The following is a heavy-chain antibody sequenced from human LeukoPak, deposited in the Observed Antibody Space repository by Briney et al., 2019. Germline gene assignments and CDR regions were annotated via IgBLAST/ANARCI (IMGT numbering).Heavy chain of an antibody. CDR2: INEDGSEK. J-gene: IGHJ4*02. D-gene: IGHD1-26*01. CDR3: AREGSGELLSRYFDY. V-gene: IGHV3-7*01. CDR1: GFTFSTRW. Sequence: GGSLRLSCAASGFTFSTRWMSWVRQAPGKGLEWVANINEDGSEKNYVESLKGRFTISRDNAKNSLYLQMNSLRAEDTAVYYCAREGSGELLSRYFDYWGQGTLVTVSS.